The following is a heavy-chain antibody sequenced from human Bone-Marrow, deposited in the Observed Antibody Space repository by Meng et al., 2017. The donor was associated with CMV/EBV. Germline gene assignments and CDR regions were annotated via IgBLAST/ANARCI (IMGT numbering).Heavy chain of an antibody. V-gene: IGHV3-21*04. CDR2: ISSSSSYI. J-gene: IGHJ4*02. CDR1: GFTFSSYS. Sequence: GGSLRLSCAASGFTFSSYSMNWVRQAPGKGLEWVSSISSSSSYIYYADSVKGRFTISRDNAKNSLYLQMNSLRAEDTAVYYCAKVPVGASSKTHFDYWGQGTLVTGSS. CDR3: AKVPVGASSKTHFDY. D-gene: IGHD1-26*01.